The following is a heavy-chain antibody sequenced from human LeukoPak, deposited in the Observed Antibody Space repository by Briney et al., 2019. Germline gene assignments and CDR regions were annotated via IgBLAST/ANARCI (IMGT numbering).Heavy chain of an antibody. D-gene: IGHD4-23*01. CDR1: GGSFSGYY. J-gene: IGHJ6*03. V-gene: IGHV4-34*01. Sequence: SETLSLTCAVYGGSFSGYYWSWIRQPPGKGLEWIGEINHSGSTNYNPSLKSRVTISVDTSKNQFSLKLSSVTAADTAVYYCARLHYGGNYGYYYYYMDVWGKGTTVTVSS. CDR3: ARLHYGGNYGYYYYYMDV. CDR2: INHSGST.